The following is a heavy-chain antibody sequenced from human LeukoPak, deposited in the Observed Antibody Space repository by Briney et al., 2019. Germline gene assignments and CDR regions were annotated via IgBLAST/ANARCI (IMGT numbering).Heavy chain of an antibody. CDR3: ARDHCSSTSCYYYFDY. CDR2: ISSSSSYI. Sequence: GGSLRLSCAASGFTFSTYSMNWVRQAPGQGLEWVSSISSSSSYIYYADSVKGRFTISRDNAKNSLYLQMNSLRAEDTAVYYCARDHCSSTSCYYYFDYWGQGTLVTVSS. V-gene: IGHV3-21*01. J-gene: IGHJ4*02. CDR1: GFTFSTYS. D-gene: IGHD2-2*01.